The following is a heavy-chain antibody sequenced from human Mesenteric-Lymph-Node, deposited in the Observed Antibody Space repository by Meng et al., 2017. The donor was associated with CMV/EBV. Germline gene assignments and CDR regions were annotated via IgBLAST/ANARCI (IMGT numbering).Heavy chain of an antibody. J-gene: IGHJ4*02. CDR2: IYSGGAT. D-gene: IGHD2-2*01. V-gene: IGHV3-66*02. CDR3: ARFCSSTSCYQDYFDY. Sequence: GESLKISCAASVITVSSNYMSWVRQAPGKGLEWVSVIYSGGATYYADSVKGRFTISRDNSKNTLYLQMNSLRAEDTAVYYCARFCSSTSCYQDYFDYWGQGTLVTVSS. CDR1: VITVSSNY.